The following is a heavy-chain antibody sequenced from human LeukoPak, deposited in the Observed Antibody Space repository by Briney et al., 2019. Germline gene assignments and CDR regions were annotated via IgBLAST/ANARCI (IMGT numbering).Heavy chain of an antibody. CDR2: ISGSGGST. J-gene: IGHJ3*02. CDR1: GFTFSSYA. Sequence: GGSLRLSCAASGFTFSSYAMSWVRQAPGKGLEWVSAISGSGGSTYYADSVKGRFTISRDNSKNTLYLQMNSLRAEDTAVYYCAKDLCCSSTSCYCGGNAFDIWGQGTMVTVSS. V-gene: IGHV3-23*01. D-gene: IGHD2-2*01. CDR3: AKDLCCSSTSCYCGGNAFDI.